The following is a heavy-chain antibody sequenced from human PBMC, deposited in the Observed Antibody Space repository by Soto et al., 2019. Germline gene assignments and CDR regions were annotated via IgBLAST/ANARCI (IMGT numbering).Heavy chain of an antibody. CDR3: ARDHLILPAHDFFYGSDV. D-gene: IGHD2-21*02. CDR1: GFTFSMYS. CDR2: IPQDGVDG. J-gene: IGHJ6*02. Sequence: PGGSLRLSCEVSGFTFSMYSMSWVRQSPGKGLEWVAKIPQDGVDGHYADSVKGRFIISRGNDKNSLHLQLNNLRAEDTAVYYCARDHLILPAHDFFYGSDVWGRGATVTVSS. V-gene: IGHV3-7*03.